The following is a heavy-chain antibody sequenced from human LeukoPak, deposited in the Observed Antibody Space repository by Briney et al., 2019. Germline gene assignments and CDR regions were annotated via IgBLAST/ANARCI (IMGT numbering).Heavy chain of an antibody. CDR2: IYYTGST. CDR3: ARGSGSSAGFDF. V-gene: IGHV4-39*01. Sequence: SETLSLTCTVSVGSISSSSYYWGWICQPPGKGLEWIGSIYYTGSTYYNPSLKSRVTISVDTSKNQFSLKLTSVTAADTAVYYCARGSGSSAGFDFWGQGTLVTVSS. CDR1: VGSISSSSYY. D-gene: IGHD3-10*01. J-gene: IGHJ4*02.